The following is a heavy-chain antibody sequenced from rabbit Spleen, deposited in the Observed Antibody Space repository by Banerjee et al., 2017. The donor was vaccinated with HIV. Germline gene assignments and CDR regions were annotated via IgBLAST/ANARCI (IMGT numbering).Heavy chain of an antibody. CDR1: GFDFTTTYY. CDR3: ARDLVGVIGWNFYL. V-gene: IGHV1S40*01. Sequence: QSLEESGGDLVKPGASLTLTCKASGFDFTTTYYMCWVRQAPGKGLQLIACIYTGSGNTWYASWAKGRFTISKTSSTTVTLQMTSLTAADRATYFCARDLVGVIGWNFYLWGPGTLVTVS. D-gene: IGHD1-1*01. CDR2: IYTGSGNT. J-gene: IGHJ4*01.